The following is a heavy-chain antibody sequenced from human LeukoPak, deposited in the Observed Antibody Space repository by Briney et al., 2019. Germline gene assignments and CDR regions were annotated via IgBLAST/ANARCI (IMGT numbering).Heavy chain of an antibody. CDR1: EFTFSNYT. CDR2: ITSNGGTT. D-gene: IGHD6-19*01. CDR3: ARVRGWSSY. V-gene: IGHV3-64*01. Sequence: PGGSLRLSCVASEFTFSNYTMHWVRQAPGKGLEYVSAITSNGGTTFYANSVKGRFTISRDNSKNTLYLQMGSLRAEDMAVYYCARVRGWSSYWGQGTLVTVSS. J-gene: IGHJ4*02.